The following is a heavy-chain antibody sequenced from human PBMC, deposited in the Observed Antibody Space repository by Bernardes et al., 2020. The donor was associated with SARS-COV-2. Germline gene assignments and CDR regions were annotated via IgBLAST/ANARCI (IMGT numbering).Heavy chain of an antibody. CDR2: ISSDGGFT. J-gene: IGHJ6*02. D-gene: IGHD3-10*01. CDR1: GFTFSAYS. Sequence: GGSLRLCCSASGFTFSAYSLHWVRQAPGKGLDYVSTISSDGGFTYHAESVRGRFTISRDNSMNTLYLQMSSLGPEDTAVYYCVKESSSGMDVWGQGTTVTVSS. CDR3: VKESSSGMDV. V-gene: IGHV3-64D*06.